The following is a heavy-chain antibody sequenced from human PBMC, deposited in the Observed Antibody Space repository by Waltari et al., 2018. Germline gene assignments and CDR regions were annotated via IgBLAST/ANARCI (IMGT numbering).Heavy chain of an antibody. CDR1: GYTFTGYY. Sequence: QVQLVQSGAEVKKPGASVKVSCKASGYTFTGYYMHWVRQAPGQGLEWRGGINPNSGGTNYAQKFQGRLTMTRDTSISTAYMELSRLRSDDTAVYYCAPTRGYSGWYYFDYWGQGTLVTVSS. J-gene: IGHJ4*02. CDR3: APTRGYSGWYYFDY. D-gene: IGHD5-12*01. V-gene: IGHV1-2*02. CDR2: INPNSGGT.